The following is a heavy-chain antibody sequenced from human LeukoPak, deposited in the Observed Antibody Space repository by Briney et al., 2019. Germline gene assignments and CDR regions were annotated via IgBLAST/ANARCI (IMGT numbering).Heavy chain of an antibody. J-gene: IGHJ4*02. V-gene: IGHV3-33*01. D-gene: IGHD3-22*01. Sequence: GGSLRLSCAASGFTFGSYGMHWVRQSPGKGLEWVTVVWYDGGNKYYPDSVKGRFTSSRDNSKNTLYLQMNSLRVEDTAVYYCARDLELVYYDSSGYDYWGQGTLVIVSS. CDR1: GFTFGSYG. CDR2: VWYDGGNK. CDR3: ARDLELVYYDSSGYDY.